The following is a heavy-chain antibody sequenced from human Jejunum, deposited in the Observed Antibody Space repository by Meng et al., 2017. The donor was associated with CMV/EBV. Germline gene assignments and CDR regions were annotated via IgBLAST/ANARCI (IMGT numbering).Heavy chain of an antibody. CDR2: ISGRGGTT. V-gene: IGHV3-23*03. Sequence: SASPFTSCGLTWVRQAPGKGLGWVSFISGRGGTTYYADSVQGRFTISRDNSKNMLYLQMNGLRADNSAVYYCAKGKYQLLYNFDHWGQGTLVTVSS. D-gene: IGHD2-2*02. CDR3: AKGKYQLLYNFDH. J-gene: IGHJ4*02. CDR1: ASPFTSCG.